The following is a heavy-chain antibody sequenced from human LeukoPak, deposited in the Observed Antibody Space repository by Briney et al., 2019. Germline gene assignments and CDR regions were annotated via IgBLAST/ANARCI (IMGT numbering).Heavy chain of an antibody. Sequence: GTSLRLSCAASGFTFRSHGMHWVRQAPGKGLEWVAFIWYDGSNKYYTDSVKGRFTISRDNSKNTLYLQMNSLRAEDTAVYYCAGDRATSYFDYWGQGALVTVSS. CDR1: GFTFRSHG. V-gene: IGHV3-33*01. D-gene: IGHD1-26*01. CDR3: AGDRATSYFDY. J-gene: IGHJ4*02. CDR2: IWYDGSNK.